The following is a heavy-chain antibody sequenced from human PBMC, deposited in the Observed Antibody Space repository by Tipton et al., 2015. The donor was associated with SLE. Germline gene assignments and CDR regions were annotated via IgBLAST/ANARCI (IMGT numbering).Heavy chain of an antibody. CDR3: ARGLSTHDFDI. V-gene: IGHV4-4*02. D-gene: IGHD2-2*01. J-gene: IGHJ3*02. CDR2: IYHSGST. CDR1: GGSISSSNW. Sequence: TLSLTCAVSGGSISSSNWWSWVRQPPGKGLEWIGEIYHSGSTNYNPSLKSRVTISVDTSKNHFSLKLSSVTAADTAVYYCARGLSTHDFDIWGQGTMVTVSS.